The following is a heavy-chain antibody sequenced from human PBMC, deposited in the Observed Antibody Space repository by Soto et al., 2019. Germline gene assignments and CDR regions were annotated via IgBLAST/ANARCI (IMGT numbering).Heavy chain of an antibody. J-gene: IGHJ4*02. CDR1: GYTFTRYN. CDR2: INPSGGTT. CDR3: ARVRGGGSEYFFDY. V-gene: IGHV1-46*01. Sequence: ASVKVSCKASGYTFTRYNVHWVRQAPGQGLEWMAIINPSGGTTYYVQKFEGRVTLTTDTSTSTVYMELSSLRSDDTAVYYCARVRGGGSEYFFDYWGQGTMVTVYS. D-gene: IGHD2-15*01.